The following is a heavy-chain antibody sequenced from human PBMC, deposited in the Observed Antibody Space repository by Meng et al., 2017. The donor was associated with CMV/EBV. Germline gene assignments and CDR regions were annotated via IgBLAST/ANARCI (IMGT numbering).Heavy chain of an antibody. CDR2: IYYSGST. CDR3: ARVRVLPNRGTKLLYLNWFDP. J-gene: IGHJ5*02. D-gene: IGHD2-2*02. CDR1: GGSVSSGSYY. Sequence: SETLSLTCTVSGGSVSSGSYYWSWFRQPPGKGLEWIGYIYYSGSTNYNPSLKSRVTISVDTSKNQFSLKLSSVTAADTAVYYCARVRVLPNRGTKLLYLNWFDPWGQGTLVTVSS. V-gene: IGHV4-61*01.